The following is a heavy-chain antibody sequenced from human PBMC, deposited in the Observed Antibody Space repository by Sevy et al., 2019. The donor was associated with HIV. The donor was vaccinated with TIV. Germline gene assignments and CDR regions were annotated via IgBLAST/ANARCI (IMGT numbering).Heavy chain of an antibody. CDR3: VRDREDTEYYFDY. J-gene: IGHJ4*02. D-gene: IGHD5-18*01. CDR2: ISYDGSNE. Sequence: GGSLRLSCAASGFTFSSYAMHWVRQAPGKGLEWVAVISYDGSNEYYADSVKGRFTISRDNSKNTLYLQMNSLRAEDTAVYYCVRDREDTEYYFDYWGQGTLVTVSS. V-gene: IGHV3-30-3*01. CDR1: GFTFSSYA.